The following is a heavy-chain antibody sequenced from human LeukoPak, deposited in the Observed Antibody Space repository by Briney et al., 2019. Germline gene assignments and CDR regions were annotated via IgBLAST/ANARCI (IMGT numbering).Heavy chain of an antibody. CDR2: IYSADST. CDR1: GFTVSRNY. J-gene: IGHJ4*02. CDR3: ATGTTVTTAFDH. Sequence: GGSLRLSCAASGFTVSRNYMTWVRQSPGKGLEWVSIIYSADSTYYADSVKGGFTISRDDSRNTVHLQMNSLRAEDTAVYYCATGTTVTTAFDHWGQGTLVTVSS. D-gene: IGHD4-11*01. V-gene: IGHV3-66*01.